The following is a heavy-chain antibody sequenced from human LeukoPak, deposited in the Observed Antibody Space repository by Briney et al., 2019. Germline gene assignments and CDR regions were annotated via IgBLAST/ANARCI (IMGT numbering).Heavy chain of an antibody. CDR2: IKQDGSEK. V-gene: IGHV3-7*01. CDR1: GFTFSSYW. D-gene: IGHD6-25*01. CDR3: VRDGRSGWHFDY. J-gene: IGHJ4*02. Sequence: GGSLRLSCAASGFTFSSYWMSWIRQAPGKGLEWVANIKQDGSEKYYVDSVKGRFTNSRDNVENSVFLQMNSLRAADTAVYYCVRDGRSGWHFDYWGQGALVTVSS.